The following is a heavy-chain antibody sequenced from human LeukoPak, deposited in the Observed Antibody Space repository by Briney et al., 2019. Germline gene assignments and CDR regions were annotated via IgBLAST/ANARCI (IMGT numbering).Heavy chain of an antibody. J-gene: IGHJ4*02. V-gene: IGHV1-69*13. CDR2: IIPIFGTA. Sequence: SVKVSCKAPGGTFSSYAISWVRQAPRQGLEWMGGIIPIFGTANYAQKFQGRVTITADESTSTAYMELSSLRSEDTAVYYCARVWSGIRDRLDRFDYWGQGTLVTVSS. CDR1: GGTFSSYA. D-gene: IGHD3-3*01. CDR3: ARVWSGIRDRLDRFDY.